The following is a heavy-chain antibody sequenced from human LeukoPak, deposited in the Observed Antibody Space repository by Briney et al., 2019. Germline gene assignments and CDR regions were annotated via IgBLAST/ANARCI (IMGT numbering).Heavy chain of an antibody. CDR3: ARDTPRVAGTVDY. CDR2: IKQDGSEK. D-gene: IGHD6-19*01. Sequence: GGSLRLSCAATGFTFSSYWMSWVRQAPGKGLEWVANIKQDGSEKYYVDSVKGRFTISRDNAKNSLYLQMNSLRAEDTAVYYCARDTPRVAGTVDYWGQGTLVTVSS. V-gene: IGHV3-7*01. CDR1: GFTFSSYW. J-gene: IGHJ4*02.